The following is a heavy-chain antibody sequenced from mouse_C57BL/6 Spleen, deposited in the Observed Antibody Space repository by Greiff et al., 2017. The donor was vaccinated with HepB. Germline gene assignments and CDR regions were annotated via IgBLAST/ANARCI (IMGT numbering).Heavy chain of an antibody. V-gene: IGHV1-82*01. D-gene: IGHD1-1*01. CDR2: IYPGDGDT. CDR1: GYAFSSSW. Sequence: VKLMESGPELVKPGASVKISCKASGYAFSSSWMNWVKQRPGKGLEWIGRIYPGDGDTNYNGKFKGKATLTADKSSSTAYMQLSSLTSEDSAVYFCATPYYYGSSFAYWGQGTLVTVSA. J-gene: IGHJ3*01. CDR3: ATPYYYGSSFAY.